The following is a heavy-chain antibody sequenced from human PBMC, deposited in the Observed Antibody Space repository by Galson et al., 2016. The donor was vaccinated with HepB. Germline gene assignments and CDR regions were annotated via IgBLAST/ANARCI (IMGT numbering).Heavy chain of an antibody. CDR2: FSWNSGSI. D-gene: IGHD3-3*01. J-gene: IGHJ4*02. CDR3: ARGHYEV. Sequence: SLRLSCADSGFTFDDYAMHWVRQAPGKGLEWISGFSWNSGSIGYADSVKGRFTISRDNAKNSLYLQMNSLRAEDTAVYYCARGHYEVWGQGTLVTVSS. CDR1: GFTFDDYA. V-gene: IGHV3-9*01.